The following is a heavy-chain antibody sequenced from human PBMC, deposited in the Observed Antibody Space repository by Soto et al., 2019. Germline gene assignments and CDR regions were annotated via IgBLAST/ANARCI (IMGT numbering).Heavy chain of an antibody. CDR3: ARESLHSSGYFDY. Sequence: PGGSLRLSCAASGFTVSSNYMSWVRQAPGKGLEWVSLIYSGGTTYYADPVKGRFTISRDNSKNTLYLQMNSLRAEDTAVYYCARESLHSSGYFDYWGQGTLVTVSS. D-gene: IGHD3-22*01. V-gene: IGHV3-53*01. CDR2: IYSGGTT. CDR1: GFTVSSNY. J-gene: IGHJ4*02.